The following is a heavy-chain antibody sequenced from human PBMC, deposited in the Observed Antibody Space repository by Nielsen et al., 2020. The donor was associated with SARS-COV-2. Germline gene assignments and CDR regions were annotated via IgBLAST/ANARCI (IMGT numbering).Heavy chain of an antibody. CDR3: ARPDSSGYSGSSAFDI. J-gene: IGHJ3*02. Sequence: GESLKISCKGSGYSFTSYWIGWVRQMPGKGLEWMGRIDPSDSYTNYSPSFQGHVTISADKSISTAYLQWSSLKASDTAMYYCARPDSSGYSGSSAFDIWGQGTMVTVSS. D-gene: IGHD3-22*01. CDR2: IDPSDSYT. CDR1: GYSFTSYW. V-gene: IGHV5-10-1*01.